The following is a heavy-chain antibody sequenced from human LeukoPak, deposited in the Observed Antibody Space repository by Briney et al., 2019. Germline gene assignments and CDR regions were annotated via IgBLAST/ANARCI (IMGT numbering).Heavy chain of an antibody. D-gene: IGHD4-17*01. V-gene: IGHV1-2*04. J-gene: IGHJ6*02. Sequence: GASVKVSCKASGYTFTGYYMHWVRQAPGQGLEWMGWINPNSGGTNYAQKFQGWVTMTRDTSIGTAYMELSRLRSDDTAVYYCATPTVSNYYGMDVWGQGTTVTVSS. CDR1: GYTFTGYY. CDR3: ATPTVSNYYGMDV. CDR2: INPNSGGT.